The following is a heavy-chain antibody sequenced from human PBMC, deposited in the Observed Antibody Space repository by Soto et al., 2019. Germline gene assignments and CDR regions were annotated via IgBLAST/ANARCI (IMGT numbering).Heavy chain of an antibody. V-gene: IGHV3-23*01. J-gene: IGHJ4*02. D-gene: IGHD6-19*01. CDR1: VFTFSNYG. CDR2: ISGSGADT. CDR3: ARDLGWAFDS. Sequence: GGSLRLSCAASVFTFSNYGMSWVRQAPGKGLEWVSAISGSGADTNYADSVKGRFTISRDNAKNSLYLQMDSLTDEDTAVYYCARDLGWAFDSWGQGTLVTVSS.